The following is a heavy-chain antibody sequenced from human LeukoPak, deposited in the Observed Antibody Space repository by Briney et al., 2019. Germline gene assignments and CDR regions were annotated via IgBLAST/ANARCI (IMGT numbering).Heavy chain of an antibody. CDR2: IYHNGNT. CDR1: GDFIGSSPYF. Sequence: SETLSLTCTVSGDFIGSSPYFWGWIRQPPGKGLEWIGSIYHNGNTYNNPSLKSRITISVDTSKNQFSLKLTSVTAADTAVYYCATRFYYSNGVCWDYYYMDVWGKGTTVTVSS. CDR3: ATRFYYSNGVCWDYYYMDV. V-gene: IGHV4-39*01. D-gene: IGHD2-8*01. J-gene: IGHJ6*03.